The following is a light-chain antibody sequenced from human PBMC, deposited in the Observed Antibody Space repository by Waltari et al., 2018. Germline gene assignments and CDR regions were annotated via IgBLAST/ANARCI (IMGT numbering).Light chain of an antibody. V-gene: IGKV2-40*01. CDR1: QSLLHTNGNTY. CDR3: VQARAWPYS. J-gene: IGKJ2*03. Sequence: DIVMTQTPLSLPITPGAPASISCRSTQSLLHTNGNTYLYWYLQKPGQSPQLLIYGGSNRASGVPDRFSGSGSGTDFTLKISKVEAEDVGLYYCVQARAWPYSFGQGTKVEIK. CDR2: GGS.